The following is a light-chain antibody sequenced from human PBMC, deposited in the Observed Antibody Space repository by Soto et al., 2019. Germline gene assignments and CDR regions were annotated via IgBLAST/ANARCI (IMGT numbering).Light chain of an antibody. CDR3: NSYTSSTAYV. CDR2: EVS. CDR1: SSVVGRYNY. J-gene: IGLJ1*01. V-gene: IGLV2-14*01. Sequence: QSVLTQPASVSGSPGQSITISCTGASSVVGRYNYVSWYQLHPGKAPKLIIYEVSNRPSGVSNRFSGSKSGNTASLTISGLRAEDEADYYCNSYTSSTAYVFGTSTKVTVL.